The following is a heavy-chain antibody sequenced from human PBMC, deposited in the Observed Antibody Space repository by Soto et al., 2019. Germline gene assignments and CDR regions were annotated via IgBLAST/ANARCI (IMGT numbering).Heavy chain of an antibody. V-gene: IGHV1-18*01. CDR3: ARDRGGAGMDV. J-gene: IGHJ6*02. Sequence: QVQLVQSGAEVKKPGASVKVSCKASGYTFSSYGISWVRQAPGQGLEGMGWISGYNGNTNYAQKLQGRVTMTIDTSTSTGYMELRSLRSDDTAVYYCARDRGGAGMDVWGQGTTVTVSS. CDR1: GYTFSSYG. CDR2: ISGYNGNT. D-gene: IGHD3-16*01.